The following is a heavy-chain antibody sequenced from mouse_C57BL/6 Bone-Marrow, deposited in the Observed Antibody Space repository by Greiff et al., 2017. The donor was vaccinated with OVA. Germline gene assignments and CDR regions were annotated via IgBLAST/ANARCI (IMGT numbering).Heavy chain of an antibody. Sequence: EVQLVESGGDLVKPGESLKLSCAASGFTFSSYGMSWVRQTPDKRLEWVATISSGGSYTYYPDSVKGRFTIYRDNAKNTLYLQMSSLKSEDTAMYYCASPCAWFAYWGQGTLVTVSA. J-gene: IGHJ3*01. CDR1: GFTFSSYG. V-gene: IGHV5-6*01. CDR3: ASPCAWFAY. CDR2: ISSGGSYT.